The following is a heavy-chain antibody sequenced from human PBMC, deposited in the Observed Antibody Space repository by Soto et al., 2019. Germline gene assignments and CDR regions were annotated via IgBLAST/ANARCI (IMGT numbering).Heavy chain of an antibody. J-gene: IGHJ4*02. CDR1: GFTFRNYG. Sequence: GGSLRLSCAASGFTFRNYGMHGVRKAAGKGREWGAVISHDGSGKYYADSMKGRFIISRDNSENTLFLNMNSLKPEDTAVYYCAKENQHLVHDYWGQGTLVTVSS. V-gene: IGHV3-30*18. D-gene: IGHD6-13*01. CDR2: ISHDGSGK. CDR3: AKENQHLVHDY.